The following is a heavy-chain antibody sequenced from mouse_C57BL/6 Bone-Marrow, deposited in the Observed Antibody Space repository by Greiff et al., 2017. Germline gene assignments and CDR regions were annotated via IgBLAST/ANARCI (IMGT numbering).Heavy chain of an antibody. D-gene: IGHD6-5*01. V-gene: IGHV1-81*01. CDR2: IYPRSGHT. Sequence: VQLQQSGAELARPGASVKLSCKASGYTFTSYGISWVKQRTGQGLEWIGEIYPRSGHTYYNEKFKGKATLTADKSSSTAYMALRSLTSEDSAVYFCARSGAYGLYWYFDVWGTGTTVTVSS. J-gene: IGHJ1*03. CDR1: GYTFTSYG. CDR3: ARSGAYGLYWYFDV.